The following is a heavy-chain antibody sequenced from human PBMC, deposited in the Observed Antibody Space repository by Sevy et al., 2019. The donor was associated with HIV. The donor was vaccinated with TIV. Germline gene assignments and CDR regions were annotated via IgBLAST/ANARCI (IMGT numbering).Heavy chain of an antibody. CDR2: INPNSGGT. V-gene: IGHV1-2*06. CDR1: GYTFTGYY. D-gene: IGHD3-3*01. J-gene: IGHJ6*02. Sequence: ASVKVSCKASGYTFTGYYMHWVRQAPGQGLEWMGRINPNSGGTNYAQKFQGRVTMTRDTPISTAYMELSRLRSDDTAVYYCASFYDFWSGYYSDYGMDVWGQGTTVTVSS. CDR3: ASFYDFWSGYYSDYGMDV.